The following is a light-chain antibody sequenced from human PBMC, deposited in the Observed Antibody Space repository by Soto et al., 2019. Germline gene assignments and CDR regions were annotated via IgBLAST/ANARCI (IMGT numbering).Light chain of an antibody. CDR3: QQRSTWPPEIT. Sequence: EIVLTQSPATLSLSPGERATLSCTASQSVSTFLAWYQHKHGPTPGLLISDASTRATGVPARFSGSGSGTDFTLTISSLEPQDFAVYYCQQRSTWPPEITFGQGTRLDIK. CDR1: QSVSTF. J-gene: IGKJ5*01. V-gene: IGKV3-11*01. CDR2: DAS.